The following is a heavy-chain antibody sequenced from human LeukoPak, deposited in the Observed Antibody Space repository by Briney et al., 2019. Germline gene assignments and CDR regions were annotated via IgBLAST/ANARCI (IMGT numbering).Heavy chain of an antibody. CDR2: IHPGDSAT. D-gene: IGHD2-2*01. Sequence: GESLKISCKGPGYTFTSYWIGWVRQMPGKGLEWMGIIHPGDSATRYSPSFQGQVTISADKSISTAYLQWSSLRASDTAMYYCARQLVATLNFDYWGQGTLVTVSS. V-gene: IGHV5-51*01. CDR3: ARQLVATLNFDY. J-gene: IGHJ4*02. CDR1: GYTFTSYW.